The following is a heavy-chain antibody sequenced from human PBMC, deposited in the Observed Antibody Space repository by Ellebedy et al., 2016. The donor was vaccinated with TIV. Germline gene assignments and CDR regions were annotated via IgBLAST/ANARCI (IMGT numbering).Heavy chain of an antibody. CDR2: INYSGSA. V-gene: IGHV4-59*01. CDR1: GDSISPYY. CDR3: ARQHDPKYNNYMDV. Sequence: MPSETLSLTCTVSGDSISPYYWNWIRQPPGKGLEWIGYINYSGSANYNPSLKSRVTISVDTSKNQFSLNLSSVTAADTAMYYCARQHDPKYNNYMDVWGKGTTVTVSS. J-gene: IGHJ6*03.